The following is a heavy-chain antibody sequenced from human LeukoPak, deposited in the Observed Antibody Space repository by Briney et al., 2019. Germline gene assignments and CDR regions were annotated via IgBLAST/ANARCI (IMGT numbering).Heavy chain of an antibody. J-gene: IGHJ6*02. D-gene: IGHD4-17*01. CDR3: TKDLSPGGADV. Sequence: GGSLRLSCAASGFTFSSYWMHWVRQAPGRGLEWVSGIFWKSGSGGYADSVKGRFTVSRDNAKNSLYLQMNSLRPEDTALYYCTKDLSPGGADVWGQGTTVTVSS. CDR2: IFWKSGSG. CDR1: GFTFSSYW. V-gene: IGHV3-9*01.